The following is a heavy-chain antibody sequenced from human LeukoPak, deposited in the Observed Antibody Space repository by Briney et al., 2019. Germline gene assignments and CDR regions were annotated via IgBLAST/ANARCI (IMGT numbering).Heavy chain of an antibody. D-gene: IGHD3-22*01. CDR3: ARDNPHNYYDSSGYSYWYFDL. V-gene: IGHV4-59*01. J-gene: IGHJ2*01. CDR1: GASITSYY. CDR2: IYYSGST. Sequence: SETLSLTCTVSGASITSYYWSWIRQPPGKGLEWIGYIYYSGSTNYNPSPKSRVTISVDTSKNQFSLKLSSVTAADTAVYYCARDNPHNYYDSSGYSYWYFDLWGRGTLVTVSS.